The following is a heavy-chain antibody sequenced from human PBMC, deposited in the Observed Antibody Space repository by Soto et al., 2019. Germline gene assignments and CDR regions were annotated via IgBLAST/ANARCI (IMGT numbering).Heavy chain of an antibody. V-gene: IGHV4-31*04. J-gene: IGHJ6*02. CDR1: GVSVTGGVSY. CDR3: AGITTFGVVNYGLDV. Sequence: QVRLQESGPGLVQPSQTLSLTCSVSGVSVTGGVSYWGWFRQHSGKGLEWMGYIYSTGSTYYNPSLQRPVTISSESAQEQVSLKLFSVTGAESAVFYCAGITTFGVVNYGLDVWGQGTKVHVTS. CDR2: IYSTGST. D-gene: IGHD3-3*01.